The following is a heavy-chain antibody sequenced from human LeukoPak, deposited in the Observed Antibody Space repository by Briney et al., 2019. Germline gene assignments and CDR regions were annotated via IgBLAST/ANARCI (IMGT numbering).Heavy chain of an antibody. CDR2: ISYDGSNK. CDR1: GFTFSSYA. V-gene: IGHV3-30*04. CDR3: ARDLITMVRGVTNYYYYGMDV. D-gene: IGHD3-10*01. J-gene: IGHJ6*02. Sequence: GGSLRLSCAASGFTFSSYAMHWVRQAPGKGLEWVVVISYDGSNKYYADSVKGRFTISRDNSKNTLYLQMNSLRAEDTAVYYCARDLITMVRGVTNYYYYGMDVWGQGTTVTVSS.